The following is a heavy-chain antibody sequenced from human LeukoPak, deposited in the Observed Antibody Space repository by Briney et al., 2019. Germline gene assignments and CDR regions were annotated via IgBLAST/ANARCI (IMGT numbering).Heavy chain of an antibody. V-gene: IGHV4-4*07. CDR2: IYTSGST. CDR3: ARDTNYYGSASSYYYGMDV. CDR1: GGSISGYY. Sequence: PSETLSLTCTVSGGSISGYYWSWIRQPAGKGLEWIGHIYTSGSTNYNPSLKSRVTMSVDTSKNQFSLKLSSVTAADTAVYYCARDTNYYGSASSYYYGMDVRGQGTTVTVYS. D-gene: IGHD3-10*01. J-gene: IGHJ6*02.